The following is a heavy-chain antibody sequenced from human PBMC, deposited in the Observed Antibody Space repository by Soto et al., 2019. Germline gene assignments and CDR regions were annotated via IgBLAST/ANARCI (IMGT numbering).Heavy chain of an antibody. J-gene: IGHJ3*02. D-gene: IGHD1-26*01. CDR3: ANSRSGSYYAFDI. CDR1: GYTFTSYY. CDR2: INPSGGST. V-gene: IGHV1-46*01. Sequence: QVQLVQSGAEVKKPGASVKVSCKASGYTFTSYYMHWVRQAPGQGLEWMGIINPSGGSTSYAQKFQGRVTMTRDTSTGTVYMELSSLRSEDTAVYYCANSRSGSYYAFDIWGQGTMVTVSP.